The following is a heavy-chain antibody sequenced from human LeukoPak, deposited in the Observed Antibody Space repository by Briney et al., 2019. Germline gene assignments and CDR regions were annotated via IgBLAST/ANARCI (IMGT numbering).Heavy chain of an antibody. D-gene: IGHD3-10*01. V-gene: IGHV4-31*03. CDR3: AIADGSGSNFDY. CDR1: GGSISSGGYY. J-gene: IGHJ4*02. Sequence: SQTLSLTCTVSGGSISSGGYYCSWIRQHPGKVLEWIGYIYCSGSTYYNPSLKSRVTISVDTSKNLFSLKLSSVTAADTAVYFCAIADGSGSNFDYWGQGNLRTVSS. CDR2: IYCSGST.